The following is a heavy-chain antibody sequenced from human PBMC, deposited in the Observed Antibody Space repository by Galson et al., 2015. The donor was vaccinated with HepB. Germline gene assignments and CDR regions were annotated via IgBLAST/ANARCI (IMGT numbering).Heavy chain of an antibody. Sequence: QSGAEVKKPGKSLKISCKGSGYSFTSYWIGWVRQMPGKGLEWMGIIYPGGSDTRYSPSFQGQVTISADKSISTAYLQWSSLKASDTAMYYCARGPSSGFYYYYGMDVWGQGTTVTVSS. CDR2: IYPGGSDT. CDR3: ARGPSSGFYYYYGMDV. D-gene: IGHD6-19*01. V-gene: IGHV5-51*01. J-gene: IGHJ6*02. CDR1: GYSFTSYW.